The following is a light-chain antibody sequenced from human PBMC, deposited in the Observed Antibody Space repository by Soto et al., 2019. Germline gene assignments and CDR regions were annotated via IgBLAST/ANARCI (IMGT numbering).Light chain of an antibody. CDR2: KAS. CDR3: QHYNSYSEA. V-gene: IGKV1-5*03. J-gene: IGKJ1*01. CDR1: QSISSW. Sequence: IQMTQSPSTLSASVGDRVTITCRASQSISSWLAWYQQKPGKAPKLLIYKASTLKSGVPSRVSGSGSGTEFTLTISSLQPDDFATSYCQHYNSYSEAFGQGTKVAIK.